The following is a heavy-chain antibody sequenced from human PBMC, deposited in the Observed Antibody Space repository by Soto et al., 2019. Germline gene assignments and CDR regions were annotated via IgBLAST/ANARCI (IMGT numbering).Heavy chain of an antibody. CDR1: GGSINSGGYY. J-gene: IGHJ4*02. D-gene: IGHD3-10*01. V-gene: IGHV4-31*03. CDR2: IYNSGST. CDR3: ARGITMVRGVIHTPYFDY. Sequence: QVQLQESGPGLVKPSQTLSLTCTVSGGSINSGGYYWSWIRQHPGKGLEWIGYIYNSGSTYYNPSLKSRVNISVDTSKNQFARKLSSVTAADTAVYCCARGITMVRGVIHTPYFDYWGQGTLVTVSS.